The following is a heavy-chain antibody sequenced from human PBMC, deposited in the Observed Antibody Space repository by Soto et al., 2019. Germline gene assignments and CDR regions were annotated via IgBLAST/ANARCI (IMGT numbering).Heavy chain of an antibody. CDR3: ARAYYYGSGRGRSMDV. CDR1: GDSVSSSDYY. J-gene: IGHJ6*02. D-gene: IGHD3-10*01. V-gene: IGHV4-61*08. CDR2: ISYSGGT. Sequence: QVQLQESGPGLVKPSETLSLTCTVSGDSVSSSDYYWMWIRQPPGKGLEWLGYISYSGGTNHNPSRMSRLSIPGERAKNKFNLKRSSVIAPYPAVYYRARAYYYGSGRGRSMDVWGQGITVTVSS.